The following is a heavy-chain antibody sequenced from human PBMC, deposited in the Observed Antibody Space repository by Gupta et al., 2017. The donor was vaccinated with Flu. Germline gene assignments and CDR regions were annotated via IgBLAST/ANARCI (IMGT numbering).Heavy chain of an antibody. J-gene: IGHJ4*02. CDR2: IAYDGRNK. CDR1: GFTLPRYG. Sequence: QVQLAESGGGVVQPGRSLSLSCAASGFTLPRYGMLWGRQAPGKGLEWVAVIAYDGRNKYYADSVKGRFTISRDNSKNTLYLQMNSLRAEDTAVYYCARGKRGLRLGELSASFDYWGQGTLVTVSS. V-gene: IGHV3-30*03. D-gene: IGHD3-16*02. CDR3: ARGKRGLRLGELSASFDY.